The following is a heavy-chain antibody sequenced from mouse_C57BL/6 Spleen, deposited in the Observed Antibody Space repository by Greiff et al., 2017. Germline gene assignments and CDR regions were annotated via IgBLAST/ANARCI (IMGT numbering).Heavy chain of an antibody. D-gene: IGHD2-4*01. CDR3: ARWGDYDGDFDV. CDR2: IDPSDSET. V-gene: IGHV1-52*01. Sequence: QVQLQQSGAELVRPGSSVKLSCKASGYTFTSYWMHWVKQRPIQGLEWIGNIDPSDSETHYNQKFKDKATLTVDKSSSTAYMQLSSLTSEDSAVYYCARWGDYDGDFDVWGTGTTVTVSS. CDR1: GYTFTSYW. J-gene: IGHJ1*03.